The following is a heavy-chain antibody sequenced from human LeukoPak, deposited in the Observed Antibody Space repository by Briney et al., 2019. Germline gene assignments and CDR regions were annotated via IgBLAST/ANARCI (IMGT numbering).Heavy chain of an antibody. D-gene: IGHD3-10*02. Sequence: PGGSLRLSCTVSGFTVSINSMNWVRQAPGKGLEWVSYISSSGSTIYYADSVKGRFTISRDNAKNSLYLQMNSLRAEDTAVYYCAELGITMIGGVWGKGTTVTISS. J-gene: IGHJ6*04. CDR3: AELGITMIGGV. V-gene: IGHV3-48*04. CDR2: ISSSGSTI. CDR1: GFTVSINS.